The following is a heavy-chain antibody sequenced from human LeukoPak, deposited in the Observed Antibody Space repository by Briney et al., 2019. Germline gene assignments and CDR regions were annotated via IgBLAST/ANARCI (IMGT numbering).Heavy chain of an antibody. CDR3: ARVYYDFWSGHRTNYYMDV. D-gene: IGHD3-3*01. CDR2: IYYSGST. CDR1: GGSISSYY. V-gene: IGHV4-59*01. J-gene: IGHJ6*03. Sequence: SETLSLTCTVSGGSISSYYWSWIRQPPGKGLEWIGYIYYSGSTNYNPSLKSRVTISVDTSKNQFSLKLSSVTAADTAVYYWARVYYDFWSGHRTNYYMDVWGKGTTVTVSS.